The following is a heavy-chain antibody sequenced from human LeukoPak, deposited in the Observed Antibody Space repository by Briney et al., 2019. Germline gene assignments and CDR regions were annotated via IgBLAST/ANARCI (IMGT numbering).Heavy chain of an antibody. D-gene: IGHD2-15*01. V-gene: IGHV3-23*01. Sequence: PGGSLRLSCAASGFTFSSYAMSWVRQAPGKGLEWVSGISSNGASTYYVDSVKGRFTISRDNAKNSLYLQMNSLRAEDTAVYYCARDRGVVAANYYYGMDVWGQGTTVTVSS. CDR3: ARDRGVVAANYYYGMDV. CDR2: ISSNGAST. J-gene: IGHJ6*02. CDR1: GFTFSSYA.